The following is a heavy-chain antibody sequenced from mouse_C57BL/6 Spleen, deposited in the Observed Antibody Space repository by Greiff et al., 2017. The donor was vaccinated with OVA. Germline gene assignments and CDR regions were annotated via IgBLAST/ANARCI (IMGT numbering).Heavy chain of an antibody. CDR2: IYPRSGNT. D-gene: IGHD2-4*01. CDR3: ARIYYDYGVGY. J-gene: IGHJ2*01. Sequence: VQLQQSGAELARPGASVKLSCKASGYTFTSYGISWVKQRTGQGLEWIGEIYPRSGNTYYNEKFKGKATLTAAKSSRTAYMALRSLTSEDSAVYFCARIYYDYGVGYWGQGTTLTVSS. CDR1: GYTFTSYG. V-gene: IGHV1-81*01.